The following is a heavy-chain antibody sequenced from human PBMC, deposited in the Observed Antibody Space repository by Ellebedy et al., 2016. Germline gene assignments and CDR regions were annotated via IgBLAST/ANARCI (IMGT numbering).Heavy chain of an antibody. V-gene: IGHV4-39*01. D-gene: IGHD3/OR15-3a*01. CDR1: GGSISSSSYY. CDR3: ATALHYEVYYYFGMDV. Sequence: SETLSLTCTVSGGSISSSSYYWGWIRQPPGKGLEWIGSIYYSGSTYYNPSLESRATISVDASKNQVSLTLNSVTAADTAMYYCATALHYEVYYYFGMDVWGRGTTVTVSS. J-gene: IGHJ6*02. CDR2: IYYSGST.